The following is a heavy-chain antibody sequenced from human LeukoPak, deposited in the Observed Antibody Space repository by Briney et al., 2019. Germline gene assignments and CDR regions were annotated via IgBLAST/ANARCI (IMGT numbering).Heavy chain of an antibody. D-gene: IGHD3-10*01. CDR3: ARDSDYYGSGTYYYGNWFDS. V-gene: IGHV1-24*01. CDR2: FDPEDGET. CDR1: GYTLTELS. Sequence: ASVKVSCKVSGYTLTELSMHWVRQAPGKGLEWMGGFDPEDGETIYAQKFQGRVTMTEDTSTDTAYMELSSLRSEDTAVYYCARDSDYYGSGTYYYGNWFDSWGQGTLVTVSS. J-gene: IGHJ5*01.